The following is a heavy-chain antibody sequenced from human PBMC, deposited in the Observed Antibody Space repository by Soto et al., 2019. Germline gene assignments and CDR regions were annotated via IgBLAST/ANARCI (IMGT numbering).Heavy chain of an antibody. J-gene: IGHJ4*02. CDR2: ISSSSSYI. D-gene: IGHD3-22*01. Sequence: GGSLRLSCAASGFTFSSYSMNWVRQAPGKGLEWVSSISSSSSYIYYADSVKGRFTISRVNAKNSLYLQMNSLRAEDTAVYYCATVYYYDSSGYYSPFDYWGQGTLVTVSS. CDR3: ATVYYYDSSGYYSPFDY. V-gene: IGHV3-21*01. CDR1: GFTFSSYS.